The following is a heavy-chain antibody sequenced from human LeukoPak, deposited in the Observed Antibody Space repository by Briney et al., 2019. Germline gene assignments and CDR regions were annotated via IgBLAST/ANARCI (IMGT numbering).Heavy chain of an antibody. CDR2: IYYSGST. CDR1: GGSISNYH. Sequence: SETLSLTCTVSGGSISNYHWSWIRQPPGKGLEWIGYIYYSGSTNYNPSLKSRVTISGDTSKNQFSLKLSAVTAADTAVYYCARRDSSSSWYFDLWGRGTLVTVSS. CDR3: ARRDSSSSWYFDL. J-gene: IGHJ2*01. D-gene: IGHD6-13*01. V-gene: IGHV4-59*08.